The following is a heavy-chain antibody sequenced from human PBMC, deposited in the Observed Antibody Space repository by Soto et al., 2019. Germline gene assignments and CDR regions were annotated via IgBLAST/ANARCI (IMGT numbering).Heavy chain of an antibody. V-gene: IGHV1-69*01. CDR3: ARNGAYSSSQFGMDV. CDR2: IITVFGTA. Sequence: QVQLVQSGADVKQPGSSVKVSCTASGGTLTYNAFSWVRQAPGQGLEWMGGIITVFGTANHAQKVKGRVTITADESTNTAYMELSRLRSEDTAVYYCARNGAYSSSQFGMDVWGQGTTVTVSS. D-gene: IGHD6-13*01. J-gene: IGHJ6*02. CDR1: GGTLTYNA.